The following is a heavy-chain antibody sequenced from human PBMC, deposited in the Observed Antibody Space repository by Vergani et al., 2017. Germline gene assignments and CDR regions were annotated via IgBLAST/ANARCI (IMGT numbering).Heavy chain of an antibody. CDR1: GYTFTAYG. CDR3: ARDFAGECNSDRGYTGRL. J-gene: IGHJ4*02. CDR2: ITAYNGDP. Sequence: QVQLVQSGAEMKKPGASVKVSCKASGYTFTAYGISWVRQAPGHGLEWLGWITAYNGDPKYTRRLQDRITLTTDPSTATVYLERRSLRSDDTAVYYCARDFAGECNSDRGYTGRLWGQGTLGTVSS. D-gene: IGHD2/OR15-2a*01. V-gene: IGHV1-18*01.